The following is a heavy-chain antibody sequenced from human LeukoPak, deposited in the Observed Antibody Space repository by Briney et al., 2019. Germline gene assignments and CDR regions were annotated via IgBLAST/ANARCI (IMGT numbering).Heavy chain of an antibody. CDR1: GYTFTSYA. J-gene: IGHJ3*02. Sequence: ALVKVSCKASGYTFTSYAMHWVRQAPGQRLEWMGWINAGNGNTKYSQKFQGRVTITRDTSASTAYMELSSLRSEDTAVYYCAAGIAVAGYDAFDIWGQGTMVTVSS. CDR2: INAGNGNT. D-gene: IGHD6-19*01. V-gene: IGHV1-3*01. CDR3: AAGIAVAGYDAFDI.